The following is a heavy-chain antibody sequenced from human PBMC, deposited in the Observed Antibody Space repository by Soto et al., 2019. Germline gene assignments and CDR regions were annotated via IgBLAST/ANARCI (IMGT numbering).Heavy chain of an antibody. D-gene: IGHD3-10*01. V-gene: IGHV1-69*01. CDR2: VSPPFRTS. J-gene: IGHJ6*02. CDR3: ARVLYYGSGSYSPYGMDV. CDR1: GVSFNNNG. Sequence: QMQLVQSGAEVKKPGSSVKVPCKTSGVSFNNNGIGWVRQAPGHGLEWMGGVSPPFRTSNYARKFQGRISITADASTGTVNMELSSLTSEDTAQYYCARVLYYGSGSYSPYGMDVWGQGTTVTVSS.